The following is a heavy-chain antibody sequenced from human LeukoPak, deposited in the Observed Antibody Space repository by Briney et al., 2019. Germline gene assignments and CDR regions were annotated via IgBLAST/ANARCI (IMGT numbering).Heavy chain of an antibody. Sequence: GGSLRLSCTPSGFSFSNNYMNWVRQAPGKGLEWVSATSVIGGRTYYADSVKGRFTISRDNSNNTLFLQMNSLRADDTAIYYCAKDLRRDPAAGIVDVWGKGTTVTVSS. CDR2: TSVIGGRT. D-gene: IGHD6-13*01. CDR3: AKDLRRDPAAGIVDV. J-gene: IGHJ6*04. CDR1: GFSFSNNY. V-gene: IGHV3-23*01.